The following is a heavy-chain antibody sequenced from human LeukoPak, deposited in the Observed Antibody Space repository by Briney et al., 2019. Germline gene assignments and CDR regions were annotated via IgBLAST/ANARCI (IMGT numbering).Heavy chain of an antibody. D-gene: IGHD5-18*01. J-gene: IGHJ3*02. CDR2: INPSGGST. CDR1: GYTFTSNY. CDR3: ATDRDTAMANDAFDI. Sequence: ASVKVSCKAFGYTFTSNYMHWVRQAPGQGLEWMGIINPSGGSTSYAQKFQGRVTMTEDTSTDTAYMELSSLRSEDTAVYYCATDRDTAMANDAFDIWGQGTMVTVSS. V-gene: IGHV1-46*01.